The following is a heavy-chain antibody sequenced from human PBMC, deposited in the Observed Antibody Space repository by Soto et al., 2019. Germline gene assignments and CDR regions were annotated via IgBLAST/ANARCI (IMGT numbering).Heavy chain of an antibody. CDR1: GFTFSSYW. CDR2: IKQDGSEK. Sequence: GGSLRLSYAASGFTFSSYWMSWVLQAPGKGLEWVANIKQDGSEKYYVDSVKGRFTISRDNAKNSLYLQMNSLRAEDTAVYYCARDKALYYYYYMDVWGKGTTVTVPS. V-gene: IGHV3-7*01. CDR3: ARDKALYYYYYMDV. J-gene: IGHJ6*03.